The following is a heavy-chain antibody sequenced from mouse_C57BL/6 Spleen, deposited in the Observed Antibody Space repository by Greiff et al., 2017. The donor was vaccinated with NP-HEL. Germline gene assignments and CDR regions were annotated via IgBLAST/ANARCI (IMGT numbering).Heavy chain of an antibody. Sequence: EVQLVESGGGLVQPKGSLKLSCAASGFTFNTYAMPWVRQAPGKGLEWVARIRRKRSNYATYYADSGKDRFTISIDDAQSMLFLRMNNLKTEDTASYFGVREYYDYVSYYFDYWGQGTTLTVSS. CDR2: IRRKRSNYAT. D-gene: IGHD2-4*01. CDR3: VREYYDYVSYYFDY. CDR1: GFTFNTYA. J-gene: IGHJ2*01. V-gene: IGHV10-3*01.